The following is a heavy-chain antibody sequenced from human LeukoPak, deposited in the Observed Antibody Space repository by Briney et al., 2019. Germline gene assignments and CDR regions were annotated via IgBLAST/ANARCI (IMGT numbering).Heavy chain of an antibody. Sequence: SETLSLTCTVSGGSISGYYWSWIRQPPGKGLEWIGYIYYSGSANYNPSLKSRVTISVDTSKNQFSLKLSSVTAADTAVYYCARSIQYSSGWYSSPGYFDYWGQGTLVTVSS. J-gene: IGHJ4*02. D-gene: IGHD6-19*01. CDR3: ARSIQYSSGWYSSPGYFDY. CDR1: GGSISGYY. V-gene: IGHV4-59*01. CDR2: IYYSGSA.